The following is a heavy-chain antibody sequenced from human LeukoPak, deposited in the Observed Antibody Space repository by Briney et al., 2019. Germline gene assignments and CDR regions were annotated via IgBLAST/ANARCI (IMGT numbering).Heavy chain of an antibody. CDR2: IYYSGSP. CDR3: AGGSTMIRGAADY. D-gene: IGHD3-10*01. Sequence: SETLSLTCTVSGGSISSYYWSWIRQPPGKGLEWIGYIYYSGSPNYNPSLKSRVTISVDTSKNQFSLKLSSVTAADTAVYFCAGGSTMIRGAADYWGQGTLVTVSS. V-gene: IGHV4-59*01. J-gene: IGHJ4*02. CDR1: GGSISSYY.